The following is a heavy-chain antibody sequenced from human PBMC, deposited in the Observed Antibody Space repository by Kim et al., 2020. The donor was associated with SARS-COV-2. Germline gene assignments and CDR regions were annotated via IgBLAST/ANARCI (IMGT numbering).Heavy chain of an antibody. V-gene: IGHV5-51*01. J-gene: IGHJ4*02. CDR3: ARRTDYFDY. Sequence: DSDTRYSPSFQGQGTISADKSTSTAYLQWNSLKASDTAMYYCARRTDYFDYWGQGTQVTVSS. CDR2: DSDT.